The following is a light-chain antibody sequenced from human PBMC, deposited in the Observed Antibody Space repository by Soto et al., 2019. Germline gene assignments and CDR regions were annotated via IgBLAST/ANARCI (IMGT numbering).Light chain of an antibody. CDR1: QSISNW. Sequence: DIQMTQSPSTLSASVGDRVTITCRASQSISNWLAWYQQKPGKAPKLLVYKASTLESGVPSRFSGSGAGTEFTLTISSLQPDDFATYYCQQYNDYSWTFAQGTTVEIK. J-gene: IGKJ1*01. CDR2: KAS. CDR3: QQYNDYSWT. V-gene: IGKV1-5*03.